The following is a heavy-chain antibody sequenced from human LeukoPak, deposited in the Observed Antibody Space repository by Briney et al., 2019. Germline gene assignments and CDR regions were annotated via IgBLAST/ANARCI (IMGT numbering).Heavy chain of an antibody. J-gene: IGHJ4*02. CDR2: IYHSGST. CDR3: ARVWNY. V-gene: IGHV4-38-2*01. Sequence: AVXXYSXXXGYYWGWIRQPPGKGLEWIGSIYHSGSTYYNPSLKSRVTISVDTSKNQFSVKLSSVTAADTAVYYCARVWNYWGQGTLVTVSS. D-gene: IGHD2-8*01. CDR1: XYSXXXGYY.